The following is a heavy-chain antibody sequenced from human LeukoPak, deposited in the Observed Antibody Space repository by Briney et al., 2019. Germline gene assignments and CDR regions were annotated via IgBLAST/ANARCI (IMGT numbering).Heavy chain of an antibody. V-gene: IGHV3-11*06. J-gene: IGHJ4*02. CDR2: ISSSSSYT. CDR3: ARPSSLSTVTVGY. D-gene: IGHD5/OR15-5a*01. Sequence: GGSLRLSCAASGFTFSDYYMSWIRQAPGKGLEWVSYISSSSSYTNYADSVKGRFTISRNNAKNSLYLQMNSLRAEDTAVYYCARPSSLSTVTVGYWGQGTLVTVSS. CDR1: GFTFSDYY.